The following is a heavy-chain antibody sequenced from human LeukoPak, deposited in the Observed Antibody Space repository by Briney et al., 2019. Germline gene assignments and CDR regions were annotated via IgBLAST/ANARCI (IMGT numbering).Heavy chain of an antibody. V-gene: IGHV4-30-4*01. CDR3: ARGSGYFYCLDA. J-gene: IGHJ6*02. D-gene: IGHD3-3*01. CDR2: IYYSGST. Sequence: SQTLSLTCNVSGDSLRSGDYYWTWIRQSPGMGLEWIGYIYYSGSTQYNPSLESRISISKDTSKNQFSLELTSVTAADTAVYYCARGSGYFYCLDAWGQGATVTVSS. CDR1: GDSLRSGDYY.